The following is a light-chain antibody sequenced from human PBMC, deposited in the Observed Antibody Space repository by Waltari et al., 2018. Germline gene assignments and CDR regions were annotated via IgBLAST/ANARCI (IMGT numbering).Light chain of an antibody. CDR2: AAS. V-gene: IGKV1-39*01. J-gene: IGKJ1*01. CDR1: QNISTY. CDR3: QQTYSTWT. Sequence: DIQMTQSPSSLSASVGDRVTITCRASQNISTYLNWYQQKPGKAPTLLIFAASALQSGVPSRFRGSASGTEFTLTISSLQPEDFATYFCQQTYSTWTFGLGTKVDI.